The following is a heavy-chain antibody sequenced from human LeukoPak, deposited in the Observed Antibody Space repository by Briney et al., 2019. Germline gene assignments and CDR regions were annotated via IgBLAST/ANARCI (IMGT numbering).Heavy chain of an antibody. Sequence: GASVKVSCKASGYTFTSYYIHWVRQAPGQGLEWMGIINPSGGSTNYAQKFQGRVTMTRDTTTSTVYMELSSLRSEDSAVYYCARNQGPGDWDAFDIWGQGTMVTVSS. CDR3: ARNQGPGDWDAFDI. CDR1: GYTFTSYY. CDR2: INPSGGST. J-gene: IGHJ3*02. V-gene: IGHV1-46*01. D-gene: IGHD2-21*01.